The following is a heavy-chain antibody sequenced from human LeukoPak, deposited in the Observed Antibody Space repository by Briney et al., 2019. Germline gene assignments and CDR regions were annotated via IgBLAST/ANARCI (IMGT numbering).Heavy chain of an antibody. Sequence: SETLSLTCAVHGGSFSGYYWSWIRQPPEKGLEWIGEINHSGSTNYNPSLKSRVTISVDTSKNQFSLKLSSVTAADTAVYYCARAGYWGLTVDYWGQGTLVTVSS. J-gene: IGHJ4*02. CDR3: ARAGYWGLTVDY. D-gene: IGHD7-27*01. V-gene: IGHV4-34*01. CDR1: GGSFSGYY. CDR2: INHSGST.